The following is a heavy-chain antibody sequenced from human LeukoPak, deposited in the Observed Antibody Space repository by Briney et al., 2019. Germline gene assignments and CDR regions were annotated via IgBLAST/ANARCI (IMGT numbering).Heavy chain of an antibody. J-gene: IGHJ4*02. CDR1: GFTFSKYA. D-gene: IGHD3/OR15-3a*01. Sequence: GGSLRLSCAASGFTFSKYAMNWVRQAPGKGLEWVAGISDSGGSTNYADSVKGRFTISRDNPKNTLYLQMNSLRAEDTAVYFCAKRGVVIRVILVGFHKAAYYFESWGQGALVTVSS. CDR2: ISDSGGST. CDR3: AKRGVVIRVILVGFHKAAYYFES. V-gene: IGHV3-23*01.